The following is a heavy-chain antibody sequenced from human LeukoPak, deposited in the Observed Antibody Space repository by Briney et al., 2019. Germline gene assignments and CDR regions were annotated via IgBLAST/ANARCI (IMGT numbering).Heavy chain of an antibody. D-gene: IGHD3-10*01. CDR3: ARVGYYGSGSYYRLKDYYYYMDV. CDR1: GGTSSSYA. CDR2: IIPIFGTA. Sequence: SVKVSCKASGGTSSSYAISWVRQAPGQGLEWMGGIIPIFGTANYAQKFQGRVTITADESTSTAYMELSSLRSEDTAVYYCARVGYYGSGSYYRLKDYYYYMDVWGKGTTVTISS. J-gene: IGHJ6*03. V-gene: IGHV1-69*01.